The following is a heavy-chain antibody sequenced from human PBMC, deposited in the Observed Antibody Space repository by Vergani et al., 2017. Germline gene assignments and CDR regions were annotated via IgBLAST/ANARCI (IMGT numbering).Heavy chain of an antibody. D-gene: IGHD1-1*01. CDR3: VRQWKLQGAFDI. CDR1: GGSFSGYY. CDR2: VYHSGST. J-gene: IGHJ3*02. V-gene: IGHV4-34*01. Sequence: QVQLQQWGAGLLKPSETLSLTCAVYGGSFSGYYWSWIRQPPGKGLEWIGEVYHSGSTNYNPSLKSRVTISVDKSKNQISLKLRSVTAADTAVYYCVRQWKLQGAFDIWGQGTMVTVSS.